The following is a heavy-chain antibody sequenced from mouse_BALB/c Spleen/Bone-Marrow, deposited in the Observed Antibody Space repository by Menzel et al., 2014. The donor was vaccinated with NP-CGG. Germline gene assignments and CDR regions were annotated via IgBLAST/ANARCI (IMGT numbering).Heavy chain of an antibody. CDR3: ARLAVWGAMDY. CDR1: GFDFSRYW. D-gene: IGHD2-10*02. CDR2: INPGSSTI. Sequence: EVNVEESGGGLVQPGGSLNLSCAASGFDFSRYWMSWARPAPGKGQEWIGEINPGSSTINYTPSLKDKFIISRDNAKNTLYLQMSKVRSEDTALYYCARLAVWGAMDYWGQGTSVTVSS. V-gene: IGHV4-2*02. J-gene: IGHJ4*01.